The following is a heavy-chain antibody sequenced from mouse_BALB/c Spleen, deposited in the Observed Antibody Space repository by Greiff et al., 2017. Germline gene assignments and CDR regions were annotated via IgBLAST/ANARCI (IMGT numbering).Heavy chain of an antibody. V-gene: IGHV2-9*02. D-gene: IGHD1-1*01. J-gene: IGHJ3*01. Sequence: QVQLKESGPGLVAPSQSLSITCTVSGFSLTSYGVHWVRQPPGKGLEWLGVIWAGGSTNYNSALMSRLSISKDNSKSQVFLKMNSLQTDDTAMYYCARAYYYGSGAWFAYWGQGTLVTVSA. CDR2: IWAGGST. CDR3: ARAYYYGSGAWFAY. CDR1: GFSLTSYG.